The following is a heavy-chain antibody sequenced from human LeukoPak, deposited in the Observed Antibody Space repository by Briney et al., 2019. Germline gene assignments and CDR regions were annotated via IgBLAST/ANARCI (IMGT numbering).Heavy chain of an antibody. D-gene: IGHD3-3*01. CDR2: ISSSSSYI. Sequence: GGSLRLSCAASGFTFSSYSMNWVRQAPGKGLEWVSSISSSSSYIYYADSVKGRFTISRDNAKNSLYLQMNSLRAEDTAVYYCARDYDFWSGYYLRDTYYFDYWGQGTLVTVSS. CDR1: GFTFSSYS. J-gene: IGHJ4*02. CDR3: ARDYDFWSGYYLRDTYYFDY. V-gene: IGHV3-21*01.